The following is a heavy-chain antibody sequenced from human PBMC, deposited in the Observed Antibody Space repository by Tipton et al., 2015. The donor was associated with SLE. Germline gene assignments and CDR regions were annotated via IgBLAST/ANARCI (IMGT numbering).Heavy chain of an antibody. CDR1: GGSISSHY. Sequence: TLSLTCTVSGGSISSHYWSWIRQPPGEGLEWIGFIYYSGSTNYNPPLQSRVTISVDTSKNQFSLKLSSVTAADTAVYYCARDLIMITFGGVIAGYGMDVWGQGTTVTVSS. J-gene: IGHJ6*02. CDR3: ARDLIMITFGGVIAGYGMDV. V-gene: IGHV4-59*11. D-gene: IGHD3-16*02. CDR2: IYYSGST.